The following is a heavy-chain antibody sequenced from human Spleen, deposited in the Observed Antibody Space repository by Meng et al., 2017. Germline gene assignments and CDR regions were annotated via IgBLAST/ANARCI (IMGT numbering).Heavy chain of an antibody. Sequence: ASVKVSCKASGYTVTNYYMHWVRLAPGQGLEWMGIINPSGGSTSYAQKFQDRVTMTRDTSTTTVYMEVSSLRSEDTAVYYCARDPEFGGVIAAPFDYWGQGTLVTVSS. CDR2: INPSGGST. CDR3: ARDPEFGGVIAAPFDY. CDR1: GYTVTNYY. D-gene: IGHD3-16*02. J-gene: IGHJ4*02. V-gene: IGHV1-46*01.